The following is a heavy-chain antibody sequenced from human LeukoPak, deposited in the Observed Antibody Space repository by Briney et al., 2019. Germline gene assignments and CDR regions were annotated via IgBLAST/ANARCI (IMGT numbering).Heavy chain of an antibody. V-gene: IGHV5-51*01. CDR1: GYSFTSYW. CDR3: ARHDAKLFLDY. J-gene: IGHJ4*02. Sequence: GESLKISCKGSGYSFTSYWIGWVRQMPGKGLEWMGIIYPGDSDTRYSPSFQGQFTISADKSISTAYLQWSNLKASDTAMYYCARHDAKLFLDYWGQGTLVTVSS. D-gene: IGHD2-8*01. CDR2: IYPGDSDT.